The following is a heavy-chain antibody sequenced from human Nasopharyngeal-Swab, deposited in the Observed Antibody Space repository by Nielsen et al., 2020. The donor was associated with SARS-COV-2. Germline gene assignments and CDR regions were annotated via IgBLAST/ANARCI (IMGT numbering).Heavy chain of an antibody. CDR3: ATHNDYRFEN. V-gene: IGHV3-7*05. Sequence: ETLSLTCTVSGGSISDYYYWTWIRQHPGKGLEWVANIKQDGSKKNYVDSVKGRFTISRDDAMNSLYLQMNSLRAEDTAVYYCATHNDYRFENWGQGTLVSVSS. D-gene: IGHD4-11*01. CDR1: GGSISDYY. J-gene: IGHJ4*02. CDR2: IKQDGSKK.